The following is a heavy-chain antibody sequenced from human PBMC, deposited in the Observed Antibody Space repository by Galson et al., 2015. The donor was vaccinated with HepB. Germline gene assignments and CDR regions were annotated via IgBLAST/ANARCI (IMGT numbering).Heavy chain of an antibody. D-gene: IGHD1-1*01. J-gene: IGHJ6*02. Sequence: SLKVSCKVSGYTLTELSMHWVRQAPGKGLEWMGGFDPEDGETTYAQKFQGRVTMTDDTSTDTAYMELSSLRSEDTAVYYCARTVLCYYYYGMDVWGQGTTVTVSS. CDR3: ARTVLCYYYYGMDV. CDR1: GYTLTELS. V-gene: IGHV1-24*01. CDR2: FDPEDGET.